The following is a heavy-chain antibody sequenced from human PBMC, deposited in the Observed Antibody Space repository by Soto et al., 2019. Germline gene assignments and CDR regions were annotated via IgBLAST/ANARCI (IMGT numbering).Heavy chain of an antibody. D-gene: IGHD3-22*01. J-gene: IGHJ5*02. CDR1: NYTFNMYG. Sequence: GASVKVSCKASNYTFNMYGISWVRQAPGQGLEWMGWISGYNGNTEYEQKFQGRVTMTTDTSTSTAYMELRSLRADDTAVYYCARVVYYDSSGYYYPWGQGTLVTVS. V-gene: IGHV1-18*01. CDR2: ISGYNGNT. CDR3: ARVVYYDSSGYYYP.